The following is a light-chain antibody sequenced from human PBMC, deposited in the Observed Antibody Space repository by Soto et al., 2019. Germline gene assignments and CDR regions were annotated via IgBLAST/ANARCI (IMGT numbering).Light chain of an antibody. CDR2: LNSDGSH. CDR1: SGHSSYA. J-gene: IGLJ3*02. V-gene: IGLV4-69*01. CDR3: QTLGTGIPWV. Sequence: QPVLTQSPSASASLGASVKLTCTLSSGHSSYAIAWHQQQPEKGPRYLMKLNSDGSHSKGDGIPDRFSGSSSGAERYLTISSIQSEDDSDYYGQTLGTGIPWVFGGGTKLTVL.